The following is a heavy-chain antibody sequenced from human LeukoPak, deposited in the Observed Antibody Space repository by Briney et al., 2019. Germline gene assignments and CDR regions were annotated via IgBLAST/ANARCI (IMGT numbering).Heavy chain of an antibody. CDR1: GFTFSDYY. CDR2: ISYDGSNK. CDR3: ASLGSGSYGGRNDY. Sequence: GGSLRLSCAASGFTFSDYYMSWIRQAPGKGLEWVAVISYDGSNKYYADSVKGRFTISRDNSKNTLYLQMSSLRAEDTAVYYCASLGSGSYGGRNDYWGQGTLVTVSS. J-gene: IGHJ4*02. D-gene: IGHD1-26*01. V-gene: IGHV3-30-3*01.